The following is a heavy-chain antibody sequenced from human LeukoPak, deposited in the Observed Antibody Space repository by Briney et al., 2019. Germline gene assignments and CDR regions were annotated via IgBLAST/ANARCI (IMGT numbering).Heavy chain of an antibody. V-gene: IGHV5-51*01. CDR3: AKATYYFDSGGYYYPNWFDP. J-gene: IGHJ5*02. D-gene: IGHD3-22*01. CDR1: GYSFTSYW. Sequence: GESLKISCKGSGYSFTSYWIGWVRQMPGKGLEWMGIIYPGDSDTRYSPSFQGQVTISADKSISTAYLQWSSLKASDTAMYYCAKATYYFDSGGYYYPNWFDPWGQGTLVTVSS. CDR2: IYPGDSDT.